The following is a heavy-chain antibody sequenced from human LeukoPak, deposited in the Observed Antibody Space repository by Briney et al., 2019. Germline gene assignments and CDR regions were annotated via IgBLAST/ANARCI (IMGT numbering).Heavy chain of an antibody. D-gene: IGHD5-24*01. V-gene: IGHV3-30*01. CDR3: ARDLSDEMATSVLDY. CDR1: GFTFSSYA. CDR2: ISYDGSNK. J-gene: IGHJ4*02. Sequence: PGRSLRLSCAASGFTFSSYAMHWVRQAPGKGLKWVAVISYDGSNKYYADSVKGRFTISRDNSKNTLYLQMNSLRAEDTAVYYCARDLSDEMATSVLDYWGQGTLVTVSS.